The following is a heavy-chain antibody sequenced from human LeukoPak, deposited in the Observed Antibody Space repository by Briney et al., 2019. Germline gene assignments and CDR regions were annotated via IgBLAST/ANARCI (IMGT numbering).Heavy chain of an antibody. Sequence: SETLSLTCTVSGGSISSGDYYWSWIRQPPGKGLEWIGYIYYSGSTYYNPSLKSRVTISVDTSKNQFSLKLSSVTAADTAVNYCARVTVGSTNTNAFDTWGQGTMVTVSS. CDR2: IYYSGST. V-gene: IGHV4-30-4*08. J-gene: IGHJ3*02. CDR3: ARVTVGSTNTNAFDT. CDR1: GGSISSGDYY. D-gene: IGHD1-26*01.